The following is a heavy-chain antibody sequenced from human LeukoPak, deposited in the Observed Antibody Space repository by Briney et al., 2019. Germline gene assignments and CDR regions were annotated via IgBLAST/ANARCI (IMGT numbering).Heavy chain of an antibody. CDR3: ARERYYYDSSGYYYYFDY. D-gene: IGHD3-22*01. CDR2: INPNSGGT. Sequence: ASVKVSCKASGYTFTGYCMHWVRQAPGQGLEWMGWINPNSGGTNYAQKFQGRVTMTRDTSISTAYMELSRLRSDDTAVYYCARERYYYDSSGYYYYFDYWGQGTLVTVSS. J-gene: IGHJ4*02. V-gene: IGHV1-2*02. CDR1: GYTFTGYC.